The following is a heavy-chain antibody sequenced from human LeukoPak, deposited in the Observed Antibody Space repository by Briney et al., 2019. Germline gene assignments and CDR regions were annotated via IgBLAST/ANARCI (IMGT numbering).Heavy chain of an antibody. J-gene: IGHJ5*02. D-gene: IGHD6-13*01. CDR3: ARGPLQIAAAVT. V-gene: IGHV4-31*03. CDR2: IYDSGNT. CDR1: GGSISSGGYY. Sequence: TLSLTCTVSGGSISSGGYYWSWIRQHPGQGLEWIGYIYDSGNTYYNPSLKSRITISVDTSKNQFSLKLSSVTAADTAVYYCARGPLQIAAAVTWGQGTLVTVSS.